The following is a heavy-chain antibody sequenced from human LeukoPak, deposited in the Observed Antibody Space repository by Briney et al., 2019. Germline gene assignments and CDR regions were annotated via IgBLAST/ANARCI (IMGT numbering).Heavy chain of an antibody. CDR2: INPNSGGT. CDR3: ARGADDYGDYVGWFDP. CDR1: GYTFTGYY. Sequence: GASVKVSCKASGYTFTGYYMHWVRQAPGQGLEWMGWINPNSGGTNYAQKFQGRVTMTRDTSISTAYMELSRLRSDDTAVYYCARGADDYGDYVGWFDPWGQGTLVTVSS. J-gene: IGHJ5*02. D-gene: IGHD4-17*01. V-gene: IGHV1-2*02.